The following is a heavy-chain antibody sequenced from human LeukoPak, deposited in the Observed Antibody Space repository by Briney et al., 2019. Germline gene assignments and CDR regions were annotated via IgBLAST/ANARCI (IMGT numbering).Heavy chain of an antibody. V-gene: IGHV1-69*01. CDR2: IIPIFDTE. D-gene: IGHD4-23*01. J-gene: IGHJ5*02. CDR3: ARSPPPPTTVITPGSFNNWFDP. CDR1: GGTFSNYA. Sequence: ASVKVSCKASGGTFSNYAISWVRQAPGQGLEWMGGIIPIFDTENYAQKFQGRVTITADESTGTAYMELSSLRSEDTAVYYCARSPPPPTTVITPGSFNNWFDPWGQGTLVTVSS.